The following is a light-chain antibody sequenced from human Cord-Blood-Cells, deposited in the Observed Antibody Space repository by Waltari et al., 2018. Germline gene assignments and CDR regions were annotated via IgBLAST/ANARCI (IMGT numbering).Light chain of an antibody. Sequence: EIVLTQSPGNLSLSPGERDTLSCRASQSVSSSYLAWYQQKPGQAPRLLIYGASSRATGIPDRFSGSGSGTDFTLTISRLEPEDFAVYYCQQYGSPWTFGQGTKVEIK. CDR3: QQYGSPWT. CDR2: GAS. J-gene: IGKJ1*01. V-gene: IGKV3-20*01. CDR1: QSVSSSY.